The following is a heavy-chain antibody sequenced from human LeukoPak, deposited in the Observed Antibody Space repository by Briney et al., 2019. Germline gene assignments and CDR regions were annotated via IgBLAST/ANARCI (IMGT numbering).Heavy chain of an antibody. J-gene: IGHJ4*02. Sequence: GESLKISCKGSGYTFTSYWIAWVRQMPGKGLEWMGIIYAGDFDTRYSPSFQGQVTISADKSINTAYLQWSNLEASGTAMYYCARRYASSDWYYFDYWGQGTLVTVSS. D-gene: IGHD6-13*01. V-gene: IGHV5-51*01. CDR1: GYTFTSYW. CDR3: ARRYASSDWYYFDY. CDR2: IYAGDFDT.